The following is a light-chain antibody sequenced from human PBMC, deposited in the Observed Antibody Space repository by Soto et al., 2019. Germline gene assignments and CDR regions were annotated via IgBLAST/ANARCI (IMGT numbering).Light chain of an antibody. V-gene: IGLV2-18*02. CDR1: SSDVGSYNR. CDR2: EVS. Sequence: QSALTQPPSVSGSPGQSVTISCTGTSSDVGSYNRVSWYQQPPGTAPKLLIYEVSNRPSGVPDRFSGSKSGNTACLTISGLKAEDEADYCCSSYTSTSTGFGGGTKLTVL. J-gene: IGLJ2*01. CDR3: SSYTSTSTG.